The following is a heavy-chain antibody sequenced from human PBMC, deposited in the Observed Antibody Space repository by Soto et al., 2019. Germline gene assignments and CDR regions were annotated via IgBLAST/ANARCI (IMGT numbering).Heavy chain of an antibody. CDR1: GFTFSSYA. V-gene: IGHV3-23*01. CDR3: GSSSGYYSGYFDY. CDR2: ISGSGGST. J-gene: IGHJ4*02. Sequence: EVQLLESGGGLVQPGGSLRLSCAASGFTFSSYAMSWVRQAPGKGLEWVSAISGSGGSTYYADSVKGRFTISRDNSKNTLYLQMNSLRAEDTAVYYCGSSSGYYSGYFDYWGQGTLVTVSS. D-gene: IGHD3-22*01.